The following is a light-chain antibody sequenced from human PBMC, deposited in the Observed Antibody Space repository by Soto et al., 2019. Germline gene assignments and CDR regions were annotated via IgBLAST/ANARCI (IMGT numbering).Light chain of an antibody. CDR1: QSVRSD. V-gene: IGKV3-15*01. CDR3: QQYNNWPPIT. CDR2: GAS. Sequence: EVVMTQSPATLSVSPGERATLSCWASQSVRSDLAWYQQKPGQTPRLLIYGASTRAPGIPARFSGSGSGTEFTLTISILQSEDFAVYYCQQYNNWPPITFGQGTRLEI. J-gene: IGKJ5*01.